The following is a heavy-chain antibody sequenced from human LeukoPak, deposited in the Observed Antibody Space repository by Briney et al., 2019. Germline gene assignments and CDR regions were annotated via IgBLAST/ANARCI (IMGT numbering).Heavy chain of an antibody. CDR1: GDTFNNYA. CDR2: IIPIFGTG. V-gene: IGHV1-69*05. CDR3: AREGARGFCSGGSCYSGFDH. D-gene: IGHD2-15*01. J-gene: IGHJ4*02. Sequence: SVTVSCKAPGDTFNNYAISWVRQAPGQGLEWMGGIIPIFGTGKYAPKFEGRVTLTTDDSTNTVYMELHRLTSDVTAVYYCAREGARGFCSGGSCYSGFDHWGQGTLVTVS.